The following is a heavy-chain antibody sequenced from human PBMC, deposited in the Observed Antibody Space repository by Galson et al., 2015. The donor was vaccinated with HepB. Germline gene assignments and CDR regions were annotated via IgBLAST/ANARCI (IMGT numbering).Heavy chain of an antibody. D-gene: IGHD3-3*01. CDR2: ISYDGSKK. J-gene: IGHJ3*01. CDR3: AKDLLRFLEWSPRFRDDGFDG. V-gene: IGHV3-30*18. Sequence: SLRLSCAASGFTFSDYGMHWVRQAPGKGLEWVAVISYDGSKKYYADSVEGRLTISRDNSKNTVSLQMNSLRAEDTALYYCAKDLLRFLEWSPRFRDDGFDGWGQGTMVTVSS. CDR1: GFTFSDYG.